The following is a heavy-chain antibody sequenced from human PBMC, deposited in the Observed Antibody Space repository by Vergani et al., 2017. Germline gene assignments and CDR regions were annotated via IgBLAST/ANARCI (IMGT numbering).Heavy chain of an antibody. D-gene: IGHD5-12*01. CDR1: GFTFNHYA. CDR2: ISGSGGST. J-gene: IGHJ6*02. Sequence: EVQLLESGGDLVQPGGSLRLSCAASGFTFNHYAMNWVRQAPGKGLEWVSGISGSGGSTYYAGSVKGRFTISRDSSKNTLNLQRNSLSAGDTAVYYCAKENPGNSGYDYLYYYHAMDVGGQGTTVTVSS. V-gene: IGHV3-23*01. CDR3: AKENPGNSGYDYLYYYHAMDV.